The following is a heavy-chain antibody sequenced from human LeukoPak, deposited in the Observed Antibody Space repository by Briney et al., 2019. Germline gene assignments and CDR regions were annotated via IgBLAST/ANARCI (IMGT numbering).Heavy chain of an antibody. J-gene: IGHJ3*02. Sequence: GGSLRLSCAASGFTFSSYAMMWVRQAPGKGLEWVSSIDSTSSFIYYADSLKGRFTISRDNAKNSLYLQMNSLRAEDTAVYYCARDCGGGSCYGPYDAFDIWGQGTMVTVSS. CDR3: ARDCGGGSCYGPYDAFDI. D-gene: IGHD2-15*01. V-gene: IGHV3-21*01. CDR1: GFTFSSYA. CDR2: IDSTSSFI.